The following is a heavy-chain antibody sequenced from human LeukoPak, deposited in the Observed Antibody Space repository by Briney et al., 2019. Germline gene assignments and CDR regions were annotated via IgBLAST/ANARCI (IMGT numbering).Heavy chain of an antibody. D-gene: IGHD3-10*01. CDR3: AKVAKYYYGSETYYFFEH. CDR2: IQQDGSDK. V-gene: IGHV3-7*01. CDR1: GFTFSSSW. Sequence: GGSLRLSCAASGFTFSSSWMSWVRQAPGKGLEWVANIQQDGSDKYYVDSVKGRFTISRDNAKNSLDLQMNSLRVEDTAVYYCAKVAKYYYGSETYYFFEHWGQGTPVTASS. J-gene: IGHJ4*02.